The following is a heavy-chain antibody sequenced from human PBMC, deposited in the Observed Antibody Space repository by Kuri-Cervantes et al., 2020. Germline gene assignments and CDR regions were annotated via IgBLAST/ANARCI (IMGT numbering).Heavy chain of an antibody. Sequence: LSLTCAASGFTFSSYWMSWVRQAPGKGLEWVANIKQDGSEKYYVDSVKGRFTISRDNAKNSLYLQMNSLRAEDTAVYYCARDGLNWRWLRFAPYGMDVCGQATTVTVSS. D-gene: IGHD5-12*01. V-gene: IGHV3-7*03. J-gene: IGHJ6*01. CDR2: IKQDGSEK. CDR3: ARDGLNWRWLRFAPYGMDV. CDR1: GFTFSSYW.